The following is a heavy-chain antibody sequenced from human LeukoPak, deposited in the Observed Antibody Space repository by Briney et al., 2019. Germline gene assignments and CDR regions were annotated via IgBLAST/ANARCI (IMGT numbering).Heavy chain of an antibody. CDR3: TRLIRGTTGTNDY. J-gene: IGHJ4*02. Sequence: SQTLSLTCAISGDSVSSTNAAWNWIRQSPSRGLEWLGRTYYRSKWYTDYAVSVKSRISITPDTSMNQFSLQLNSVTPEDTAVYYCTRLIRGTTGTNDYWGQGTLVTVSS. D-gene: IGHD1-1*01. CDR1: GDSVSSTNAA. CDR2: TYYRSKWYT. V-gene: IGHV6-1*01.